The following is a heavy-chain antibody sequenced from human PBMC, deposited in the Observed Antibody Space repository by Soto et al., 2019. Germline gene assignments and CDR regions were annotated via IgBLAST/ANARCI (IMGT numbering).Heavy chain of an antibody. J-gene: IGHJ6*04. Sequence: ESGGGLVQPGGSLRLSCAASGFTVSSKYMTWVRQAPGKGLEWVSLIQSGGTTYYADSVKGRFTISRDTSENTLHLQMDSLRVEDTAVYYCARDDVLCDGGRCYGIPLVVWGKGTTVTVSS. CDR3: ARDDVLCDGGRCYGIPLVV. CDR1: GFTVSSKY. V-gene: IGHV3-66*01. CDR2: IQSGGTT. D-gene: IGHD2-15*01.